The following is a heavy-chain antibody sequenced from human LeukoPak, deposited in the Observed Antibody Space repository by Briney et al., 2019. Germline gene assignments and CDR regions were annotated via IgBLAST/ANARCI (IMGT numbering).Heavy chain of an antibody. CDR1: GGSISSYY. V-gene: IGHV4-59*01. CDR2: IYYSGST. J-gene: IGHJ4*02. D-gene: IGHD6-19*01. CDR3: ASSYSSGWRRFDY. Sequence: SETLSLTCTVSGGSISSYYWSWIRQPPGKGLEWIGYIYYSGSTNYNPSLRSRVTISVDTSKNQFSLKLSSVTAADTAVYSCASSYSSGWRRFDYWGQGTLVTVSS.